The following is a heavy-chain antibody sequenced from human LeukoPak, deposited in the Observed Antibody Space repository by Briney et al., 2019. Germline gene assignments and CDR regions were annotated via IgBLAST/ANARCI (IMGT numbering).Heavy chain of an antibody. CDR1: GFNLSSYS. J-gene: IGHJ4*02. CDR3: ARSSGYSGYDLGYFDY. CDR2: NSYDGNNK. V-gene: IGHV3-30-3*01. D-gene: IGHD5-12*01. Sequence: GSLRLFCAASGFNLSSYSIHLVRQAPGKGLEGGAVNSYDGNNKYYADSVKGRFTISRDNSKNTLYLQMNSLRAEDTAVYYCARSSGYSGYDLGYFDYWGQGTLVTVSS.